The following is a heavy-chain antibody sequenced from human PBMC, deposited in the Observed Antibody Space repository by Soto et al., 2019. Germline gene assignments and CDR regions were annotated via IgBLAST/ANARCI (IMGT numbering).Heavy chain of an antibody. CDR1: GGSFSGYY. J-gene: IGHJ4*02. Sequence: QVQLQQWGAGLLKPSETLSLTCAVYGGSFSGYYWSWIRQPPGKGLEWIEEINHSGSTNYNPSLKSRVTISVDTSKNQFSLKLSSVTAADTAVYYCARGGGFVVVPAAKSSGYFDYWGQGTLVTVSS. CDR2: INHSGST. CDR3: ARGGGFVVVPAAKSSGYFDY. V-gene: IGHV4-34*01. D-gene: IGHD2-2*01.